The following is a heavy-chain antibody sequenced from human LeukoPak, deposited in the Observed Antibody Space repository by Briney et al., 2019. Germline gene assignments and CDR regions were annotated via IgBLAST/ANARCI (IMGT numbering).Heavy chain of an antibody. Sequence: GGSLRLSCAASGFTFSSYAMSWVRQAPGKGLEWVSAISGSGGSTYYADSVKGRFTISRDNSKNTLYLQMNSLRAEDTAVYYCAKDRDQLMLYPPRDLDPWGQGTLVTVSS. J-gene: IGHJ5*02. D-gene: IGHD2-2*01. CDR1: GFTFSSYA. CDR3: AKDRDQLMLYPPRDLDP. V-gene: IGHV3-23*01. CDR2: ISGSGGST.